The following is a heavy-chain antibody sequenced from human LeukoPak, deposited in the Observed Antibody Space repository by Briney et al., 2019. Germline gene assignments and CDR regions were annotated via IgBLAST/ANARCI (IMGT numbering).Heavy chain of an antibody. CDR1: GDSVSTNNAG. D-gene: IGHD5-24*01. CDR2: TYYSSNWNK. V-gene: IGHV6-1*01. J-gene: IGHJ4*02. CDR3: SRGWLQQGFDY. Sequence: SQTLSLTCAVSGDSVSTNNAGCNSIRQSPSRGLEWLGRTYYSSNWNKDYAVSVISRITINPDTSKNQFSLQLNSVTPEDTAVYYCSRGWLQQGFDYWGQGTLVTVSS.